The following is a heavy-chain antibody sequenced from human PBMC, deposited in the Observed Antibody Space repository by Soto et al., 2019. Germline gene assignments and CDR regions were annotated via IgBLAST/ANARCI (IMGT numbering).Heavy chain of an antibody. CDR3: ARLHCNSPNCVPRDP. V-gene: IGHV4-39*01. CDR1: GGSISSVSYY. J-gene: IGHJ5*02. Sequence: QLQLQESGPGLVKPSETLSLTCSVSGGSISSVSYYWGWIRQPPGKGLEWIGSIYYSGSAYYSPSLTSRVTMSVDTSKTQLSLELRSVTAADTAVYYCARLHCNSPNCVPRDPGGQGTLVTVSS. D-gene: IGHD2-2*01. CDR2: IYYSGSA.